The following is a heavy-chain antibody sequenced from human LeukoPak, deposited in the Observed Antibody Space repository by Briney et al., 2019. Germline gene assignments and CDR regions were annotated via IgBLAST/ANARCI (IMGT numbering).Heavy chain of an antibody. CDR3: ARGTGGWYSDWFDP. J-gene: IGHJ5*02. V-gene: IGHV4-34*01. Sequence: SETLSLPCAVYGGSFSGYYWSWIRQPPGKGLEWIGEINHSGSTNYNPSLKSRVTISVDTSKNQFSLKLSSVTAADTAVYYCARGTGGWYSDWFDPWGQGTLVTVSS. CDR2: INHSGST. D-gene: IGHD6-19*01. CDR1: GGSFSGYY.